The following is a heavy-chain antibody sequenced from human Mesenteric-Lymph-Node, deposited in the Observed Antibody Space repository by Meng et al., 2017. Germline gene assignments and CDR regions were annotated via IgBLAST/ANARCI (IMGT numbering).Heavy chain of an antibody. CDR1: GITVTNAW. CDR3: TTLSS. V-gene: IGHV3-15*01. J-gene: IGHJ5*02. Sequence: GESLKISCAASGITVTNAWMFWVRQAPGKGLEWVGRIRSESAGGATNYPAPVTGRFTVSRDGSKNLLYLQMNSLKTEDTGVYYCTTLSSWGQGTLVTVSS. CDR2: IRSESAGGAT.